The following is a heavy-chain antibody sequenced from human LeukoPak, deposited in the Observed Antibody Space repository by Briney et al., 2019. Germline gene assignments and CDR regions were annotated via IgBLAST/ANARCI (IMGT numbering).Heavy chain of an antibody. V-gene: IGHV3-30-3*01. J-gene: IGHJ4*02. CDR1: GFTFSSYA. Sequence: PGRSLRLSCAASGFTFSSYAMHWVRQAPGKGLEWVAVISYDGSNKYYADSVKGRFTISRDNSKNTLYLQMNSLRAEDTAVYYCARGRYYGSGSYYNGVVASPLIDYWGQGTLVTVSS. CDR3: ARGRYYGSGSYYNGVVASPLIDY. CDR2: ISYDGSNK. D-gene: IGHD3-10*01.